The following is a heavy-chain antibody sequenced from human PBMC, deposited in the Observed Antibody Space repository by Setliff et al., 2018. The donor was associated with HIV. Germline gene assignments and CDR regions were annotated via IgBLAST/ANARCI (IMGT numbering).Heavy chain of an antibody. CDR1: GGSFSGYC. Sequence: PSETLSLTCAVYGGSFSGYCWSWIRQPPGKGLEWIGEINHSGRTKYNPSLKSRVTTSVDTSKNHFSLRLSSVTAADTAVYYCVRVSCSSWYSIPRNYYYSMDVWGEGTTVTVSS. V-gene: IGHV4-34*01. J-gene: IGHJ6*03. CDR3: VRVSCSSWYSIPRNYYYSMDV. D-gene: IGHD6-13*01. CDR2: INHSGRT.